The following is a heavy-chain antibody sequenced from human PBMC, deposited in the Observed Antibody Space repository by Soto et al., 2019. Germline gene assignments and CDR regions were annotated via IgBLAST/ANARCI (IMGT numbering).Heavy chain of an antibody. CDR3: AKDHIGGQYGGNLYYYGMDV. Sequence: GGYLRLSCAASGFTFDDYTMHWVRQAPGKGLEWVSLISWDGGSTYYADSVKGRFTISRDNSKNSLYLQMNSLRTEDTALYYCAKDHIGGQYGGNLYYYGMDVWGQGTTVTVSS. CDR2: ISWDGGST. D-gene: IGHD2-15*01. V-gene: IGHV3-43*01. CDR1: GFTFDDYT. J-gene: IGHJ6*02.